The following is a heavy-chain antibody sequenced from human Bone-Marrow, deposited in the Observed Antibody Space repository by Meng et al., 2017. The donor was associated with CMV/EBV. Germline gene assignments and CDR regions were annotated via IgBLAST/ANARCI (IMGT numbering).Heavy chain of an antibody. J-gene: IGHJ4*02. Sequence: ASRFPFSNYVMHWVRQAPGKGLEWVAFTSYDGSGKYYAESVKGRFTISRDNSKNTLYLQMNSLRGEDTAVYYCAKDLRGYSYGLDYWGQGALVTVSS. D-gene: IGHD5-18*01. CDR2: TSYDGSGK. V-gene: IGHV3-30*18. CDR3: AKDLRGYSYGLDY. CDR1: RFPFSNYV.